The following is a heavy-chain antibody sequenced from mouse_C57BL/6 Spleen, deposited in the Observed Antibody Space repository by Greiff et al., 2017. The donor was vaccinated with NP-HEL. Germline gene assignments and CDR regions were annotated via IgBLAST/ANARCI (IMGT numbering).Heavy chain of an antibody. CDR2: INPGSGGT. V-gene: IGHV1-54*01. CDR1: GYAFTNYL. J-gene: IGHJ2*01. Sequence: VTLVESGAELVRPGTSVKVSCKASGYAFTNYLIEWVKQRPGQGLEWIGVINPGSGGTNYNEKFKGKATLTADKSSSTAYMQLSSLTSEDSAVYFCSRAYYGSNYYFDYWGQGTTLTVSS. CDR3: SRAYYGSNYYFDY. D-gene: IGHD1-1*01.